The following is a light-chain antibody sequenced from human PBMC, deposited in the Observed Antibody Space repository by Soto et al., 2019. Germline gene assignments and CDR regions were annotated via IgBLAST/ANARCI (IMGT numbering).Light chain of an antibody. CDR2: DVN. Sequence: QSALTQPASVSGSPGQSITISCTGTSSDVGGYNYVSWYQQHPGKAPKLMIYDVNTRPSGVSNRFSASKSGNTASLTISGLQAQDEADYYCSSDTSIISFGGGTKLTVL. CDR1: SSDVGGYNY. J-gene: IGLJ2*01. V-gene: IGLV2-14*01. CDR3: SSDTSIIS.